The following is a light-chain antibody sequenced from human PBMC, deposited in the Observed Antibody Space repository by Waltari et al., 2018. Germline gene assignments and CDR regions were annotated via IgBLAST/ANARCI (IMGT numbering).Light chain of an antibody. V-gene: IGKV1-39*01. J-gene: IGKJ4*01. CDR2: AAS. CDR3: QQSYSTPLT. Sequence: DIQMTQSPSSLSASVGDRVTITCRASQSISSYLNWYQQKPGKAPELLTYAASSLQSRVPSRFSGIGSGTEFARTISSLQPEDFATYYGQQSYSTPLTFGGGTKVEIK. CDR1: QSISSY.